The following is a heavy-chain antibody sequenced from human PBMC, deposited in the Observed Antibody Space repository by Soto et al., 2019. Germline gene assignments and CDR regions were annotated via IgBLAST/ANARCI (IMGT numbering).Heavy chain of an antibody. J-gene: IGHJ4*02. CDR2: ISYSGGNT. D-gene: IGHD5-12*01. V-gene: IGHV3-23*01. CDR3: ASLSGNGGY. Sequence: PGGSLRLSCAASGFTFSSFGMSWVRQAPGKGLEWVSSISYSGGNTYYADSVKGRFTISRDNSKNTLYLQMNSLRAEDTAVYYCASLSGNGGYWGQGTQVTVSS. CDR1: GFTFSSFG.